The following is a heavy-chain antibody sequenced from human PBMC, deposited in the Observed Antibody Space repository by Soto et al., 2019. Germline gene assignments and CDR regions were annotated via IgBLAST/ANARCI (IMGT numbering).Heavy chain of an antibody. Sequence: QVQLVQSGAEVKKPGSSVKVSCKASGGTFSTYGINWVRQAPGQGLEWMGGIIPMFGTTNYAQKFQGRVTITADESTSTAYMELSSLRSEDTAVYYCARDLDPRYGGNSLSLDYWGQGTLVTVSS. V-gene: IGHV1-69*12. CDR3: ARDLDPRYGGNSLSLDY. CDR1: GGTFSTYG. D-gene: IGHD2-21*02. CDR2: IIPMFGTT. J-gene: IGHJ4*02.